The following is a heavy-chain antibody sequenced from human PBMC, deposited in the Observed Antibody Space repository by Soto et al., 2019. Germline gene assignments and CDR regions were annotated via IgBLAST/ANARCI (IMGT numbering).Heavy chain of an antibody. D-gene: IGHD1-20*01. V-gene: IGHV4-59*01. CDR1: GGSISSYY. CDR3: ARDRITGIFDY. CDR2: IYYSGST. Sequence: SETLSLTCTVSGGSISSYYWSWIRQPPGKGLEWIGYIYYSGSTNYNPSLKSRVTISVDTSKNQFSLKLSSVTAADTAVYYCARDRITGIFDYWGQGTLVTVSS. J-gene: IGHJ4*02.